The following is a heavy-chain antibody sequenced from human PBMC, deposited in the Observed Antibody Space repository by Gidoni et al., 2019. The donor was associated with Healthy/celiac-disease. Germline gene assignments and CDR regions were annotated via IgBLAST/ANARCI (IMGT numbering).Heavy chain of an antibody. D-gene: IGHD5-12*01. V-gene: IGHV3-11*01. J-gene: IGHJ4*02. Sequence: DSVKGRFTISRDNAKNSLYLQMNSLRAEDTAVYYCASWGGAHSGYDHDYWGQGTLVTVSS. CDR3: ASWGGAHSGYDHDY.